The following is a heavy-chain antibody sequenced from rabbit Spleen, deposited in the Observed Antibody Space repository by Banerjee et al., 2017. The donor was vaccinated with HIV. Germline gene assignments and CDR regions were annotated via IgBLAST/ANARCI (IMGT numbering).Heavy chain of an antibody. D-gene: IGHD2-1*01. CDR2: FYAGSSATT. CDR3: ARGSAAMTMLIIGFYLNL. V-gene: IGHV1S45*01. CDR1: GFSFSNYW. J-gene: IGHJ4*01. Sequence: QQQLEESGGGLVKPEGSLTLTCTASGFSFSNYWVCWVRQAPGKGLEWIACFYAGSSATTYSASWAKGRFTISKTSSTTVTLEMTSLTAADTATYFCARGSAAMTMLIIGFYLNLWGPGTLVTVS.